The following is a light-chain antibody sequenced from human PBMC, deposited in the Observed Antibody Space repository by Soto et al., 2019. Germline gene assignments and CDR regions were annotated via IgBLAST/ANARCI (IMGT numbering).Light chain of an antibody. CDR2: GIS. CDR3: KQYGSSPWT. Sequence: EIVLTQSPATLSLSPGERATLSCRARESVSSSYLAWYQQKPGQAPRLLIYGISTRATGVQDRFSGSGSGTDFTLTISRLEPENFAVYYCKQYGSSPWTFGQGTKVDIK. V-gene: IGKV3-20*01. CDR1: ESVSSSY. J-gene: IGKJ1*01.